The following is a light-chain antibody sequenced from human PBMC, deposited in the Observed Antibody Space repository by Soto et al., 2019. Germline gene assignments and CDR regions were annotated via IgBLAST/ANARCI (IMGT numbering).Light chain of an antibody. CDR3: QTWVTGIHSVV. CDR2: LNSDGSH. CDR1: SGHSTYA. V-gene: IGLV4-69*01. Sequence: QLVLTQSPSASASLGASVKLTCTLSSGHSTYAIAWHQQQPEKGPRYLMKLNSDGSHSKGDGIPDRFSGSSSGAERYLTISSLQSEDEADYYCQTWVTGIHSVVFGGGTKVTVL. J-gene: IGLJ2*01.